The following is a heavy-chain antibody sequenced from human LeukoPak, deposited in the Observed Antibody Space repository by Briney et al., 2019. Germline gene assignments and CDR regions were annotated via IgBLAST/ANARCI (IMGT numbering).Heavy chain of an antibody. CDR2: IYHSGST. CDR1: GGSISSHY. J-gene: IGHJ5*02. V-gene: IGHV4-59*11. CDR3: ARGASITMVRGVIDNWFDP. D-gene: IGHD3-10*01. Sequence: SETLSLTCTVSGGSISSHYWSWIRQPPGKGLEWIGYIYHSGSTNYNPSLKSRVTISVDTSKNQFSLKLSSVTAADTAVYYCARGASITMVRGVIDNWFDPWGQRTLVTVSS.